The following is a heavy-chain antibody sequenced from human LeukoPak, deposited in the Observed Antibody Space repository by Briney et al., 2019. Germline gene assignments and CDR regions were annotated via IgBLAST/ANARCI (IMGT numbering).Heavy chain of an antibody. Sequence: GGSLRLSCAASGFAFSFYAMSWLRQPPGKGLEWVSTINANSGTTSYAASVRGRFTISRDNAKNSLYLQMNSLRAEDTAVYYCARERGYSYGYADYWGQGTLVTVSS. CDR2: INANSGTT. J-gene: IGHJ4*02. D-gene: IGHD5-18*01. CDR1: GFAFSFYA. V-gene: IGHV3-23*01. CDR3: ARERGYSYGYADY.